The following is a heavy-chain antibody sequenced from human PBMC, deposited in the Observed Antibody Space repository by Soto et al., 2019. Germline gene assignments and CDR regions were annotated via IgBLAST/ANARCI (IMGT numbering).Heavy chain of an antibody. V-gene: IGHV2-5*01. CDR3: AHRGGATVGLYYFDY. CDR2: IYWHDDK. J-gene: IGHJ4*02. D-gene: IGHD3-16*01. CDR1: GFSLSTTGVG. Sequence: TLSLTLTCTFSGFSLSTTGVGVSWIRHPPGKALEWLALIYWHDDKRYSPSLKSRLTITKDTSKNQVVLTMTNMDPVDTATYYCAHRGGATVGLYYFDYWGQGALVTVSS.